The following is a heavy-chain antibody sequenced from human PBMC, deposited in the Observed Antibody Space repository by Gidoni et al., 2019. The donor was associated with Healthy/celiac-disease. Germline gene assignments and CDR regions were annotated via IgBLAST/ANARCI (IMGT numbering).Heavy chain of an antibody. CDR1: GVTFDDYA. CDR3: AKDRLKTSGGSRINDY. Sequence: EVQLVESGGGVVQPGGSLRLSCAASGVTFDDYAMHWVRQAPGKGLEWVSLISGDGGSTYYADSVKGRFTISRDNSKNSLYLQMNSLRTEDTALYYCAKDRLKTSGGSRINDYWGQGTLVTVSS. V-gene: IGHV3-43*02. J-gene: IGHJ4*02. CDR2: ISGDGGST. D-gene: IGHD2-15*01.